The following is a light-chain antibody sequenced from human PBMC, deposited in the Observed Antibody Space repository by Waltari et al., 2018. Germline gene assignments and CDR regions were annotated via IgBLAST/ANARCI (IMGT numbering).Light chain of an antibody. CDR1: SSNMGAGYD. CDR2: GNI. CDR3: QSFDTSLGVL. Sequence: QSALTQPPSVSGAPGQRVTISCTGSSSNMGAGYDVNWYQQLPGTAPNLLIYGNIYRPSGVPYRFSAAKSGTSASLAIIGLQAEDEGSYYCQSFDTSLGVLFGGGTKLTVL. J-gene: IGLJ2*01. V-gene: IGLV1-40*01.